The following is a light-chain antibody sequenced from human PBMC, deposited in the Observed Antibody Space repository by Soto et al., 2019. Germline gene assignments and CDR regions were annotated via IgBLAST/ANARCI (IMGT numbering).Light chain of an antibody. V-gene: IGLV3-1*01. J-gene: IGLJ2*01. CDR1: KLGDKY. Sequence: SYELTQPPSVSVSPGQTASITCSGDKLGDKYACWYQQKPGQSPVLVIYQDSKRPSGIPERFSGSNSGNTATLTISGTQAMDGADYYCHAWDSSSVVFGGGTKVTVL. CDR3: HAWDSSSVV. CDR2: QDS.